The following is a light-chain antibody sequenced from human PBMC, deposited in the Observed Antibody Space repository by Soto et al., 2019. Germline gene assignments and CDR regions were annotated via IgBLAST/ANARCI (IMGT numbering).Light chain of an antibody. V-gene: IGLV1-40*01. J-gene: IGLJ2*01. Sequence: QSVLTQPPSVSGAPGQRVTISCTGSSSNIGAANDVHWYQQLPGTAPKLLIYGNSNRPSGVPDRFSGSKSGTSASLAITGLQAEDEADYYCQSYATSLYVLLGGGTKPPS. CDR2: GNS. CDR3: QSYATSLYVL. CDR1: SSNIGAAND.